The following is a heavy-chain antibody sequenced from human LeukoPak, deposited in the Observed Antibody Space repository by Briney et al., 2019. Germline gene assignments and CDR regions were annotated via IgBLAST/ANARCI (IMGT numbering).Heavy chain of an antibody. J-gene: IGHJ2*01. Sequence: ASVKVSCKASGYTFTRYGISWVRQAPGQVLEWMGWISADNGNTNSAQKFQGRVIMATDTSTSTAYMELRSLRSDDTAVYYCARGEVWNRYFDLWGRGTLVTVSS. V-gene: IGHV1-18*01. CDR2: ISADNGNT. CDR1: GYTFTRYG. D-gene: IGHD1-1*01. CDR3: ARGEVWNRYFDL.